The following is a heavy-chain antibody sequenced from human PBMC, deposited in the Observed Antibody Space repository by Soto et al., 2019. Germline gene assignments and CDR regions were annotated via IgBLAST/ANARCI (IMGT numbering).Heavy chain of an antibody. Sequence: SETLSLTFASYGGSFSGYYWTWMRQPPGTGLEWIGEFNHSGSTNYNPSLKSRVTISVDTSKNQFSLKLSSVTAADTAVYYCARFPPRIAAAVHNWFDPWGQGTLVTVS. J-gene: IGHJ5*02. CDR2: FNHSGST. CDR1: GGSFSGYY. V-gene: IGHV4-34*01. D-gene: IGHD6-13*01. CDR3: ARFPPRIAAAVHNWFDP.